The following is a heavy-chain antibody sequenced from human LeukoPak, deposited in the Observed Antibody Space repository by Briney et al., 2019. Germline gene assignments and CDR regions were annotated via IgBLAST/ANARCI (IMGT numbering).Heavy chain of an antibody. CDR1: GGSISSSSYY. CDR3: AREVSPIVVVVAAKVNWFDP. V-gene: IGHV4-39*07. J-gene: IGHJ5*02. D-gene: IGHD2-15*01. Sequence: SETLSLTCIVSGGSISSSSYYWGWIRQPPGKGLEWIGSIYYSGSTYYNPSLKSRVTISVDTSKNQFSLKLSSVTAADTAVYYCAREVSPIVVVVAAKVNWFDPWGQGTLVTVSS. CDR2: IYYSGST.